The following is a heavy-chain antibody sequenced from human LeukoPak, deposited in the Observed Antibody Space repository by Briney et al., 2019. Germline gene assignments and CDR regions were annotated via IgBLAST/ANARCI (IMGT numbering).Heavy chain of an antibody. CDR2: IYNSGST. D-gene: IGHD3-10*01. Sequence: SETLSLTCTVSGGSISSYYWSWIRQPPGKGLEWIGYIYNSGSTNYNPSLKGRVTISVDTSKNQFSLKLSSVTAADTAVYYCARGSYSGWAAPLGYWGQGTLVTVSS. CDR3: ARGSYSGWAAPLGY. J-gene: IGHJ4*02. CDR1: GGSISSYY. V-gene: IGHV4-59*12.